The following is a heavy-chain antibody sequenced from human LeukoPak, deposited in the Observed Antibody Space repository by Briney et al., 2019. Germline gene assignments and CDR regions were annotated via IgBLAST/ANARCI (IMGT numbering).Heavy chain of an antibody. CDR1: GFTFSRHG. J-gene: IGHJ4*02. Sequence: PGGSLRLSCVASGFTFSRHGMNWVRQAPGKGLEWVSGISPSGDIKYYVDSVKGRFTISRDNSKNTLYLQMNSLRAEDTAVYYCAKDGPLWFGELSQTDWGQGTLVTVSS. CDR3: AKDGPLWFGELSQTD. V-gene: IGHV3-23*01. CDR2: ISPSGDIK. D-gene: IGHD3-10*01.